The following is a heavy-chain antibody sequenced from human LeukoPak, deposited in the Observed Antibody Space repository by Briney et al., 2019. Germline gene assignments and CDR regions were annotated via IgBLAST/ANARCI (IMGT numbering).Heavy chain of an antibody. Sequence: KPSETLSLTCTVSGYSISSGYYWGWIRQPPGKGLEWIGSIYHSGSTYYNPSLKSRVTISVDTSKNQFSLKLSSVTAADTAVYYCARQGDYDFWSGYPNWFDPWGQGTLVTVSS. V-gene: IGHV4-38-2*02. D-gene: IGHD3-3*01. CDR2: IYHSGST. J-gene: IGHJ5*02. CDR1: GYSISSGYY. CDR3: ARQGDYDFWSGYPNWFDP.